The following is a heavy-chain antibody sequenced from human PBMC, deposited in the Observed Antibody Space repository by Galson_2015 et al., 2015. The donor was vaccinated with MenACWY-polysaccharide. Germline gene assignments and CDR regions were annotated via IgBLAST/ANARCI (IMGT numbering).Heavy chain of an antibody. V-gene: IGHV3-30*18. J-gene: IGHJ6*02. CDR1: GFTFSDYA. D-gene: IGHD2-8*01. CDR2: ISYDGDNK. CDR3: AKDRPLRGLTKYYYGMDV. Sequence: SLRLSCVASGFTFSDYAIHWVRQAPGKGLEWVAVISYDGDNKYYADSVKARLTVSRDDFNDTVYLQMNSLRAEDTAVYFCAKDRPLRGLTKYYYGMDVWGQGTTVTVSS.